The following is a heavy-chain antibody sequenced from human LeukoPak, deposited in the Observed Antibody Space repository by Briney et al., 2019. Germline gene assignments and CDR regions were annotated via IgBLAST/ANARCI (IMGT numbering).Heavy chain of an antibody. J-gene: IGHJ4*02. D-gene: IGHD1/OR15-1a*01. CDR1: GGSISNYY. CDR2: IYFDGST. CDR3: ARTGNDWNTGYYFDY. V-gene: IGHV4-59*01. Sequence: SETLSLTCTVSGGSISNYYWSWIRQPPGKGLEWIGYIYFDGSTNYNPSLKSRLTISLDTSKNHISLKLNSVTAADTALYYCARTGNDWNTGYYFDYWGQGTLVTVSS.